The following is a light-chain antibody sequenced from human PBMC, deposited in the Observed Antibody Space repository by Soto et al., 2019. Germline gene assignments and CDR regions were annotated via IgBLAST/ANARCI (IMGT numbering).Light chain of an antibody. Sequence: EIVLTQSPGTLSLSPGERATLSCRASQSVSSSYLAWYQQKPGQAPRLLIYGASSRATGIPDRFSGIGSETDFPLTISSLEPEDFGVYYCQQRGNWPITFGQGTRLEIK. CDR2: GAS. J-gene: IGKJ5*01. CDR3: QQRGNWPIT. V-gene: IGKV3D-20*02. CDR1: QSVSSSY.